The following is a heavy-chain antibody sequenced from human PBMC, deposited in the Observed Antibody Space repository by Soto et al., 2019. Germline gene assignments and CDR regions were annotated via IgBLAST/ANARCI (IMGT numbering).Heavy chain of an antibody. V-gene: IGHV1-46*01. CDR1: GYTFTSYY. CDR3: AGDQGVGIRLRSWVFGY. J-gene: IGHJ4*02. Sequence: HVQLVQSGAEVKKPGASVKVSCKASGYTFTSYYMHWVRQAPGQGLEWMGIINPNGGSTSYAKKYQGRVTMAGDTPTSTVYMELSGVRSEDTAVYYWAGDQGVGIRLRSWVFGYWGQGNLVTVFS. D-gene: IGHD3-16*01. CDR2: INPNGGST.